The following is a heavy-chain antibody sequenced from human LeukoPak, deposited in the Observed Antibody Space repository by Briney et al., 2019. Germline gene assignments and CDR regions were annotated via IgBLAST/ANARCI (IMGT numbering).Heavy chain of an antibody. CDR2: ISSSSSTI. V-gene: IGHV3-48*01. J-gene: IGHJ6*03. Sequence: GGSLRLSCAASGFTFSSYSMNWVRQAPGKGLEWVSYISSSSSTIYYADSVKGRFTISRDNAKNSLYLQMNSLRAEGTAVYYCARDQGRQQLYYYYYYMDVWGKGTTVTVSS. CDR3: ARDQGRQQLYYYYYYMDV. D-gene: IGHD6-13*01. CDR1: GFTFSSYS.